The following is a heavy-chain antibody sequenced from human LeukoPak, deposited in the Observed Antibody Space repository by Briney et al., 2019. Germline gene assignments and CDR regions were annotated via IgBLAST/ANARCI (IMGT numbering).Heavy chain of an antibody. CDR1: GFTVSSNY. D-gene: IGHD2-2*01. CDR2: IYSGGST. CDR3: ARTGNQLLSGYFDY. Sequence: GGSLRLSCTASGFTVSSNYMSWVRQAPGKGLEWVSVIYSGGSTYYADSVKGRFTISRDNAKNSLYLQMNSLRAGDTAVYYCARTGNQLLSGYFDYWGQGTLVTVSS. V-gene: IGHV3-53*01. J-gene: IGHJ4*02.